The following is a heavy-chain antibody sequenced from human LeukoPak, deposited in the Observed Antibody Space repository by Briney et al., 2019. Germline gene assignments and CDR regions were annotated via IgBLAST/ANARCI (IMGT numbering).Heavy chain of an antibody. Sequence: PSETLSLTCTVSGGSISSSRHYWGWIRQPPGKGLEWIGSIYYSGSTYYNPSLKSRVTISVDTSKNQFSLKLSSVTAADTAVYYCARQDYGDYVSNWFDPWGQGTLVTVSS. D-gene: IGHD4-17*01. CDR2: IYYSGST. CDR1: GGSISSSRHY. CDR3: ARQDYGDYVSNWFDP. V-gene: IGHV4-39*01. J-gene: IGHJ5*02.